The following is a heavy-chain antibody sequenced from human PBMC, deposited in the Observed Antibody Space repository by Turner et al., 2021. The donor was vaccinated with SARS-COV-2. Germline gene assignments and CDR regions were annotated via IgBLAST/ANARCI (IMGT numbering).Heavy chain of an antibody. J-gene: IGHJ4*02. CDR3: AKVVSPYCSGGSCYSSPADY. Sequence: QVQLVESGGGVVQPGRSLRLPCAVPGFTFNSYGMHWVRQAPGKGLEWVAVISYDGSNKYYADSVKGRFTISRDNSKNTLYLQMNSLRAEDTAVYYCAKVVSPYCSGGSCYSSPADYWGQGSLVTVSS. D-gene: IGHD2-15*01. CDR1: GFTFNSYG. V-gene: IGHV3-30*18. CDR2: ISYDGSNK.